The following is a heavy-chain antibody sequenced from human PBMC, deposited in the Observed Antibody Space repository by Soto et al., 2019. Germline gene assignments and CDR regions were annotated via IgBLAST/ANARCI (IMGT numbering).Heavy chain of an antibody. V-gene: IGHV1-58*02. J-gene: IGHJ4*02. CDR1: GFTFSNSA. CDR3: VLCTTTSCYGKFDY. CDR2: IVVGSGNT. D-gene: IGHD2-2*01. Sequence: GASVNVSCKASGFTFSNSAIQWMRQARGERLEWIGWIVVGSGNTNYAQKIQERVTIIRDMSTSTSYMELSSLTSEDTAVYYCVLCTTTSCYGKFDYWGQGTLVTVSS.